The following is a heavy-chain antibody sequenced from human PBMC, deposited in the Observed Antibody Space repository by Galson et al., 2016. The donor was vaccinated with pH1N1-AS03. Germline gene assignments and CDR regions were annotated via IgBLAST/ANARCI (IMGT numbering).Heavy chain of an antibody. J-gene: IGHJ4*02. CDR3: ARGGYSYHGFYY. V-gene: IGHV4-59*01. CDR1: GASITNYY. D-gene: IGHD5-18*01. CDR2: IYYSADT. Sequence: ETLSLTCTVSGASITNYYWSWIRQPPGKGLDWIGYIYYSADTNYNPSLKSRVTISVDTSRNQFSLRLSSVTAADTAVYYCARGGYSYHGFYYWGQGSLVTVSS.